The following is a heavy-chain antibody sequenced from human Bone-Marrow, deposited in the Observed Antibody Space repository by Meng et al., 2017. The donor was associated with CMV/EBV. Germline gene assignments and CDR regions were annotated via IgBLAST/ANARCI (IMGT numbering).Heavy chain of an antibody. V-gene: IGHV3-21*01. J-gene: IGHJ6*02. CDR1: GFTFSSYS. D-gene: IGHD6-19*01. CDR3: ARVAGSGWAELLGVRYYGMDV. Sequence: GESLKISCAASGFTFSSYSMNWVRQAPGKGLEWVSSISSSSSYIYYADPVKGRFTISRDNAKNSLYLQMNSLRAEDTAVYYCARVAGSGWAELLGVRYYGMDVWGQGTTVTVSS. CDR2: ISSSSSYI.